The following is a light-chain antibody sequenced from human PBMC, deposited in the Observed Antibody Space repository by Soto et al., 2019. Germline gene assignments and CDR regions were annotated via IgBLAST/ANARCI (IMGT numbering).Light chain of an antibody. CDR1: QSISSY. CDR3: QQSYSTHRT. CDR2: AAS. V-gene: IGKV1-39*01. Sequence: DIQMTQSPSSLSASVGDRVTITCRASQSISSYLNWYQQKPGKALKLLIYAASSLQSGVPSRFSGSESGTDFTLTISSLQPEDFATYYCQQSYSTHRTFGQGTKVESK. J-gene: IGKJ1*01.